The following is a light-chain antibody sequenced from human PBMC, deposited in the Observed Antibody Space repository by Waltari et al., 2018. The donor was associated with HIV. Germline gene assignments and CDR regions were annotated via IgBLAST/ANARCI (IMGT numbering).Light chain of an antibody. CDR1: QSVLYSSNNKNY. CDR3: QQYYSTPPYT. Sequence: DIVMTQSPDSLAVSLGGKTTINCKSSQSVLYSSNNKNYLAWYQQKPGQPPKLLLYCASTREAGVPDRFSGSGSGTDVTLTISSLQAEDVAVYYCQQYYSTPPYTFGQGTKLEIK. CDR2: CAS. J-gene: IGKJ2*01. V-gene: IGKV4-1*01.